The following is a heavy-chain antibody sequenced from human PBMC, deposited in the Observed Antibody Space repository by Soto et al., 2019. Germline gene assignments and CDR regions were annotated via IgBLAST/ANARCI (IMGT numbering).Heavy chain of an antibody. D-gene: IGHD2-21*02. CDR1: GFTFSSYG. Sequence: ESGGGVVQPGRSLRLSCAASGFTFSSYGMHWVRQAPGKGLEWVAVIWYDGSNKYYADSVKGRFTISRDNSKNTLYLQMNSLRAEDTAVYYCAREALAYCGGDCYSAFDYWGQGTLVTVSS. J-gene: IGHJ4*02. CDR2: IWYDGSNK. CDR3: AREALAYCGGDCYSAFDY. V-gene: IGHV3-33*01.